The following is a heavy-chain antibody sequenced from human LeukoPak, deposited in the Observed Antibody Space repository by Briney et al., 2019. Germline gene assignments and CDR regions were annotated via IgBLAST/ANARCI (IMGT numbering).Heavy chain of an antibody. D-gene: IGHD3-22*01. CDR2: IIPIFGTA. Sequence: SVKVSCKASGGTFSSYAISWVRQAPGQGLEWMGGIIPIFGTANYAQKFQGRVTITTDESTSTAYMELSSLRSEDTAVYYCARDMLKASGYYPTLDYWGQGTLVTVSS. V-gene: IGHV1-69*05. CDR1: GGTFSSYA. CDR3: ARDMLKASGYYPTLDY. J-gene: IGHJ4*02.